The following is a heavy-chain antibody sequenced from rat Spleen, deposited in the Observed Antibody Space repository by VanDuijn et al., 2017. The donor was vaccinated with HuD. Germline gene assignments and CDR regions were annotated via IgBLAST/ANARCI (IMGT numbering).Heavy chain of an antibody. CDR1: GYSITSSYR. V-gene: IGHV3-3*01. CDR3: AREREYRYNWGGDFDY. CDR2: INSAGST. D-gene: IGHD1-5*01. Sequence: EVQLQESGPGLVKPSQSLSLTCSVTGYSITSSYRWNWIRKFPGNKLEWMGYINSAGSTNYNPSLKSRISITRDTSKNQFFLQVNSVTTEDTATYYCAREREYRYNWGGDFDYWGQGVMVTVSS. J-gene: IGHJ2*01.